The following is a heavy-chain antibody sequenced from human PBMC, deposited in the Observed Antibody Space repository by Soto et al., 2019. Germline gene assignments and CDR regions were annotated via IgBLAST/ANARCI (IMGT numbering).Heavy chain of an antibody. CDR1: GGPFSRYA. Sequence: GGSLRLSCAASGGPFSRYAMSWVRQAPGKGLEWVSAISGSGGSTYYADSVKGRFTISRDNSKNTLYLQMNSLRAEDTAVYYCAKVECSSTSCYPNWFDPWGQGTLVTVSS. D-gene: IGHD2-2*01. V-gene: IGHV3-23*01. J-gene: IGHJ5*02. CDR2: ISGSGGST. CDR3: AKVECSSTSCYPNWFDP.